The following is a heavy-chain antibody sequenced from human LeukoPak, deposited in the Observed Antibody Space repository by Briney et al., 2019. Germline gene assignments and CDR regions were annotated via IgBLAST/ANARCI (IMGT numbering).Heavy chain of an antibody. Sequence: GGSLRLSCVASGFAFRDHSMLWVRQAPGKGLEWVASISSVDGSQKHYADSVKGRFTISRDNSKNTLSLQMNSLRPEDTAVYYCARDSAMMGVLGPYTYGSELDPWGQGIEVTVSS. CDR2: ISSVDGSQK. CDR3: ARDSAMMGVLGPYTYGSELDP. J-gene: IGHJ5*02. CDR1: GFAFRDHS. V-gene: IGHV3-30-3*01. D-gene: IGHD3-10*01.